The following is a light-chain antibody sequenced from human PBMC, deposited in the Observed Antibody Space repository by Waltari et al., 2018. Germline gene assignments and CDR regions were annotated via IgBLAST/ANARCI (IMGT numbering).Light chain of an antibody. V-gene: IGKV1-5*03. J-gene: IGKJ1*01. CDR2: EAS. Sequence: DIQMTQSPSTLSASVGDRVTITCRASQSISSWLAWYQQKPEKAPKLLMYEASSLESGVPSRFSGSGSGTEFTLTISSLQPDDFATYYCQHYNSYPWTFGQGTKVDIK. CDR3: QHYNSYPWT. CDR1: QSISSW.